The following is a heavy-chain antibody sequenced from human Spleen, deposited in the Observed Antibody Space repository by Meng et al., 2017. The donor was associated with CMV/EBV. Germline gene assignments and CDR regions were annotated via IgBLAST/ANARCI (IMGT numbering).Heavy chain of an antibody. CDR1: GYTFTGYY. D-gene: IGHD3-22*01. CDR3: ASGRVGPESTYYYDSSAFWWFDP. Sequence: ASVKVSCKASGYTFTGYYMHWVRQAPGQGLEWMGWINPNSGGTNYAQKFQGRVTMTRDTSISTAYMELSRLRSEDTAVYYCASGRVGPESTYYYDSSAFWWFDPWGQGTLVTVSS. V-gene: IGHV1-2*02. J-gene: IGHJ5*02. CDR2: INPNSGGT.